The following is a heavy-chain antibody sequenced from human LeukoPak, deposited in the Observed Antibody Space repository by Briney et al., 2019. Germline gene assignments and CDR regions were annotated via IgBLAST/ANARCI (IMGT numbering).Heavy chain of an antibody. CDR1: GGTFSSYA. CDR3: AREGLI. Sequence: SVKVSCKASGGTFSSYAISWVRQAPGQGLEWMGGIIPIFGTANYAQKFQGRVTMTRDMSTSTVYLELSSLRSEDTAVYYCAREGLIWGQGTVVTVSS. V-gene: IGHV1-69*05. CDR2: IIPIFGTA. J-gene: IGHJ3*02.